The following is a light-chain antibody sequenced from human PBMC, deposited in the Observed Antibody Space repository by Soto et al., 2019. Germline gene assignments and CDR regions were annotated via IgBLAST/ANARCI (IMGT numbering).Light chain of an antibody. V-gene: IGKV3D-20*02. J-gene: IGKJ5*01. Sequence: EIVLTQSPGTLSLSPGERATLSCRASQSVSSSYLAWYQQKPGQAPRLLIYAASSRATGTPARFSASGSGTDFTLTISSLEPEDFAVYYCQQRSKWPITFGQGTRLEIK. CDR3: QQRSKWPIT. CDR1: QSVSSSY. CDR2: AAS.